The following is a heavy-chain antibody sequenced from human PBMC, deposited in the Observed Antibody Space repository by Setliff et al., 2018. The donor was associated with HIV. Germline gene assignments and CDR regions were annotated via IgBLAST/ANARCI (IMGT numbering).Heavy chain of an antibody. CDR3: ARVKAVAVYDAFDI. CDR2: IYYSGTT. V-gene: IGHV4-39*01. J-gene: IGHJ3*02. CDR1: SGSISSSSYY. Sequence: KPSETLSLTCTVSSGSISSSSYYWGWIRQPPGKGLEWIGNIYYSGTTYDNPSLKSRVTISVDTAKNQFYLKLTSVTDADTAVYYCARVKAVAVYDAFDIWGQGTMVTVS. D-gene: IGHD6-19*01.